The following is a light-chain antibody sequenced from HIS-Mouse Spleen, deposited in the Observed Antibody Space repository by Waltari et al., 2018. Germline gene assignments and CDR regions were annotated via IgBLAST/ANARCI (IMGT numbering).Light chain of an antibody. V-gene: IGLV3-10*01. Sequence: YELTQPPSVSVSPGQTARITCSGDALPKKSAYLYQQKSGQAPVLVIYEDSKRPSGIPERFSGSSSGTMATLTISGAQVEDEADYYCYSTDSSGNHRVFGGGTKLTVL. CDR3: YSTDSSGNHRV. CDR1: ALPKKS. CDR2: EDS. J-gene: IGLJ2*01.